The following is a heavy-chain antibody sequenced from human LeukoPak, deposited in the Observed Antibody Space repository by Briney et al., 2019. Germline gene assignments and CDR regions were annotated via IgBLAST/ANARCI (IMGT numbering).Heavy chain of an antibody. CDR3: ARGGSITMVRGVIITKDNWFDP. Sequence: GASVKVSCRASGYTFTGYYMHWVRQAPGQGLEWMGWINPNSGGTNYAQKFQGRVTMTRDTSISTAYMELSRLRSDDTAVYYCARGGSITMVRGVIITKDNWFDPWGRGTLVTVSS. D-gene: IGHD3-10*01. CDR1: GYTFTGYY. CDR2: INPNSGGT. J-gene: IGHJ5*02. V-gene: IGHV1-2*02.